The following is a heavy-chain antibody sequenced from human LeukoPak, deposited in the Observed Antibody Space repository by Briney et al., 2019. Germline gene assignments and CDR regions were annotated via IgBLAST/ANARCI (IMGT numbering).Heavy chain of an antibody. CDR3: ASQATVVGYCSGGSCDWYFDL. CDR2: IIPIFGTA. J-gene: IGHJ2*01. Sequence: SVKVSCKASGGTFSSYAISWVRQAPGQGLEWMGGIIPIFGTANYAQKFQGRVTITADESTSTAYMELSSLRSEDTAVYYCASQATVVGYCSGGSCDWYFDLWGRGTLVTVSS. D-gene: IGHD2-15*01. V-gene: IGHV1-69*01. CDR1: GGTFSSYA.